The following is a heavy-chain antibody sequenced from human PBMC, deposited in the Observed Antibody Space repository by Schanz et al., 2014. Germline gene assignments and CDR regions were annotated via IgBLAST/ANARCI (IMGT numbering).Heavy chain of an antibody. J-gene: IGHJ3*01. CDR3: ARDSRYCTGVDCKGDAFDL. Sequence: EVQLVESGGGLVKPGDSLRLSCAASGFTFSSYTMKWVRQAPGKGLEWVANIKEDGSKKYYVDSVRGRFTISRDNAKNSLYLQLNSLTAEDTAVYHCARDSRYCTGVDCKGDAFDLWGQGTLVTVSS. CDR1: GFTFSSYT. CDR2: IKEDGSKK. D-gene: IGHD2-8*02. V-gene: IGHV3-7*01.